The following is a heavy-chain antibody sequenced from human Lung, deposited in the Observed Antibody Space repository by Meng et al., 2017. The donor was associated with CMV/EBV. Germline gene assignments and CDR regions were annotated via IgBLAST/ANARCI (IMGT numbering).Heavy chain of an antibody. J-gene: IGHJ4*02. CDR2: INPSGGST. Sequence: ASXXVSXKASGYTFTSYYMHWVRQAPGQGLEWMGIINPSGGSTSYAQKFQGRVTMTGDTSTSTVYMELSSLRSEDTAVYYCARDRERGYSYGIIDYWGQGTXVTVDS. D-gene: IGHD5-18*01. CDR1: GYTFTSYY. CDR3: ARDRERGYSYGIIDY. V-gene: IGHV1-46*01.